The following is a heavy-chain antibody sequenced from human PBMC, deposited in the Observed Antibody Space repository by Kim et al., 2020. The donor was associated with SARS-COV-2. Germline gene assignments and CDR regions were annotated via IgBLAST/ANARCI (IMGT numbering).Heavy chain of an antibody. D-gene: IGHD2-15*01. J-gene: IGHJ4*02. CDR3: AGIDYCSGGSCPFDY. Sequence: SENLSLTCTVSGGSISSYYWSWIRQPPGKGLEWIGYIYYSGSTNYNPSLKSRVTISVDTSKNQFSLKLSSVTAADTAVYYCAGIDYCSGGSCPFDYWGQG. V-gene: IGHV4-59*13. CDR1: GGSISSYY. CDR2: IYYSGST.